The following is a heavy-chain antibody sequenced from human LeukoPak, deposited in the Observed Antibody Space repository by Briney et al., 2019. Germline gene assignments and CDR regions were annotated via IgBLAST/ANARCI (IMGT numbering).Heavy chain of an antibody. CDR1: GFTFSNYG. CDR3: ANNFDY. CDR2: IWYDGSDK. Sequence: PGRSLRLSCAAAGFTFSNYGMHWVRQAPGKGLEWVAVIWYDGSDKYYADSVKGRFIISRDNSKNTLYLQMNSLRAEDTAVYYCANNFDYWGQGTLVTVSS. J-gene: IGHJ4*02. V-gene: IGHV3-33*06.